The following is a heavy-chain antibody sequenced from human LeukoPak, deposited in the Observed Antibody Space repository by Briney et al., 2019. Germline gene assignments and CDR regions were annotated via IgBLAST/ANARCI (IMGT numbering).Heavy chain of an antibody. CDR3: ATPIAVAAFDI. CDR2: ISGSGGST. CDR1: GFTFNNYA. V-gene: IGHV3-23*01. D-gene: IGHD6-19*01. Sequence: PGGSLRLPCAASGFTFNNYAMNWVRQAPGKGLEWVSGISGSGGSTYYADSVKGRFTISRDNAKNSLYLQMNSLRAEDTAVYYCATPIAVAAFDIWGQGTMVTVSS. J-gene: IGHJ3*02.